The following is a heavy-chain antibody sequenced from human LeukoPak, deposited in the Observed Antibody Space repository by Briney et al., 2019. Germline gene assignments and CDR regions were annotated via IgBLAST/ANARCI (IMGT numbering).Heavy chain of an antibody. V-gene: IGHV4-59*08. CDR1: GDSLNTYY. Sequence: SETLPLTCTVSGDSLNTYYWNWIRQSPGKGLEWIGYIYYSGHTDYNPSLKSRVTISVDTSKNQFSLSLRSVTAADTAVYFCATYKDNKVATRGFVYWSQGTLVTVSS. CDR2: IYYSGHT. D-gene: IGHD5-12*01. CDR3: ATYKDNKVATRGFVY. J-gene: IGHJ4*02.